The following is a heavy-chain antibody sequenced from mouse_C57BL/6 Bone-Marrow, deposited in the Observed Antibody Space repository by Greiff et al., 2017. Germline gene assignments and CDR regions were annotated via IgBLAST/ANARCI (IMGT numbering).Heavy chain of an antibody. CDR3: ARRDYGHWYFDV. Sequence: EVKLVASGGDLVKPGGSLKLSCAASGFTFSSYGMSWVRQTPDKRLEWVATISSGGSYTYYPDSVKGRFTISRDNAKNTLYLQMSSLKSEDTAMYYCARRDYGHWYFDVWGTGTTVTVSS. CDR1: GFTFSSYG. CDR2: ISSGGSYT. V-gene: IGHV5-6*01. D-gene: IGHD1-2*01. J-gene: IGHJ1*03.